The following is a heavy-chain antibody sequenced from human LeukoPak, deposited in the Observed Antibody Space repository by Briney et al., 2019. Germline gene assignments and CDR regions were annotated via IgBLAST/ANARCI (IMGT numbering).Heavy chain of an antibody. Sequence: ASLRDSCKASVYTHTKYVVHSVRQTPGQRPEWMGWSNAGNGDTKNPRNFQDRVTITRDTSANTAYMELSSLTSEDTALYYCARDDCGDTCYPGGYWGQGTLVTVSS. CDR1: VYTHTKYV. J-gene: IGHJ4*02. CDR2: SNAGNGDT. CDR3: ARDDCGDTCYPGGY. V-gene: IGHV1-3*01. D-gene: IGHD2-21*01.